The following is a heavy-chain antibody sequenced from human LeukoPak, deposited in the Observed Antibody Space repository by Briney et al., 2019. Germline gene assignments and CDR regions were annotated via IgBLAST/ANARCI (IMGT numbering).Heavy chain of an antibody. CDR2: IIPIFGTA. V-gene: IGHV1-69*13. D-gene: IGHD5-24*01. CDR3: ARDQGDGYNFDY. J-gene: IGHJ4*02. CDR1: GGTFSSYA. Sequence: SVKVSCKASGGTFSSYAISWVRQAPGQGLEWMGGIIPIFGTANYAQKFQGRVTITADESTSTAYMELSSLRSEGTAVYYCARDQGDGYNFDYWGQGTLVTVSS.